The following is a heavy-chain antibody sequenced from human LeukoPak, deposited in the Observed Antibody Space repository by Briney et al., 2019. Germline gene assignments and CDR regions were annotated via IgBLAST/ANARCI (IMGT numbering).Heavy chain of an antibody. J-gene: IGHJ4*02. CDR2: INHSGST. Sequence: SETLSLTCAVYGGSFSGYYRSWIRQPPGKGLEWIGEINHSGSTNYNPSLKSRVTISVDTSKNQFSLKLSSVTAADTAVYYCARAPITIFGVAPFDYWGQGTLVTVSS. D-gene: IGHD3-3*01. CDR3: ARAPITIFGVAPFDY. CDR1: GGSFSGYY. V-gene: IGHV4-34*01.